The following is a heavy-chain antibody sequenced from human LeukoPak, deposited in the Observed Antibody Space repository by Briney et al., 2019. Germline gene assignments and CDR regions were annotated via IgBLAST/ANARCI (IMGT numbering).Heavy chain of an antibody. Sequence: SETLSLTCTVSGGSISSYYWSWIRQPAGKGLEWIGRIYTSGSTNYNPSLKSRVTMSVDTSKNQFSLKLNSVAAADTAVYYCARTWGGYGDYTFDSWGQGTLVTVSS. J-gene: IGHJ4*02. CDR2: IYTSGST. CDR3: ARTWGGYGDYTFDS. D-gene: IGHD4-17*01. CDR1: GGSISSYY. V-gene: IGHV4-4*07.